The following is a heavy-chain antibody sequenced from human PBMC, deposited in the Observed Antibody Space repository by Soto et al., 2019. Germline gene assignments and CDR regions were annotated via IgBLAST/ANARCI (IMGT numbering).Heavy chain of an antibody. CDR1: GFSFNNYG. D-gene: IGHD6-13*01. Sequence: QVQLVESGGGVVQPGRSLRLSCAASGFSFNNYGMHWVRQAPGKGLEWVAVIWNDGNGYYYANSVKGRFTISRDNSKNTLYLQMSSLRAEDTAVYYCARRQISPPTRGAASARCDMDVWGQGTTVTVSS. CDR2: IWNDGNGY. J-gene: IGHJ6*02. CDR3: ARRQISPPTRGAASARCDMDV. V-gene: IGHV3-33*01.